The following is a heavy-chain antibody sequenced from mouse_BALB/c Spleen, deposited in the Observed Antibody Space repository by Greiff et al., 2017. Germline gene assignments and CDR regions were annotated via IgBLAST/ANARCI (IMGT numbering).Heavy chain of an antibody. CDR3: VRRDRQLGLAY. J-gene: IGHJ3*01. D-gene: IGHD3-2*01. V-gene: IGHV10-1*02. CDR1: GFTFNTYA. CDR2: IRSKSNNYAT. Sequence: GGGLVQPKGSLKLSCAASGFTFNTYAMNWVRQAPGKGLEWVARIRSKSNNYATYYADSVKDRFTISRDDSQSMLYLQMNNLKTEDTAMYYCVRRDRQLGLAYWGQGTLVTVSA.